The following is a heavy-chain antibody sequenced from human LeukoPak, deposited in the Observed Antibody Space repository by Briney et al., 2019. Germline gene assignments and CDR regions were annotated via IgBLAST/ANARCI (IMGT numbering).Heavy chain of an antibody. CDR1: GGSISSSNW. V-gene: IGHV4-4*02. Sequence: PSETLSLTCAVSGGSISSSNWWSWVRQPPGKGLEWIGEIFHSGSTNYNPSLKSRVTISVDTSKNQFSLKLSSVTAADTAVYYCARGFGLPNAFDIWGQGTMVTVSS. D-gene: IGHD3-16*01. CDR3: ARGFGLPNAFDI. CDR2: IFHSGST. J-gene: IGHJ3*02.